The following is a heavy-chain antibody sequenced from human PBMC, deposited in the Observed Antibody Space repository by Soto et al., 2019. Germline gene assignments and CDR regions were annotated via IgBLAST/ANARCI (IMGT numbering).Heavy chain of an antibody. CDR1: SDSIKYYY. Sequence: SETLSLTWSVSSDSIKYYYWNWIRQPPGKGLEWIGYIYYSGATNYNPSLKSRVNISKNQFSLQLSSVTEAHTAVYYCVRGETNDHFDSWGQGILLTVS. J-gene: IGHJ4*02. D-gene: IGHD1-1*01. CDR3: VRGETNDHFDS. V-gene: IGHV4-59*01. CDR2: IYYSGAT.